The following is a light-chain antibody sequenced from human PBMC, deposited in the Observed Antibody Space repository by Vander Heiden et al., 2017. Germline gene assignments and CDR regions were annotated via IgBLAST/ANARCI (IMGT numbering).Light chain of an antibody. CDR3: SSYTSSSTFVV. CDR2: EGS. J-gene: IGLJ2*01. Sequence: ALTQPASVSVSPAQSLTISCTRPSSHVGGYNYFSSYQQHPGEAPKLMIYEGSNRPSGGSNRFSGSKSGNTASLTIDGLQAEDEADYYCSSYTSSSTFVVFGGGTKLTVL. V-gene: IGLV2-14*01. CDR1: SSHVGGYNY.